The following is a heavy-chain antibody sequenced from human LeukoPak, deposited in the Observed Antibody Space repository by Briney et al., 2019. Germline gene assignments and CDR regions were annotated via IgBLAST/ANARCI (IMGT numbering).Heavy chain of an antibody. Sequence: PSETLSLTCTVSGGSISSSSYYWGWIRQPPGKGLEWIGSIYYSGSTYYNPSLKSRVTISVDTSKNQFSLKLSSVTAADTAVYYCARDLQKQLRYYYYYMDVWGKGTTVTVSS. V-gene: IGHV4-39*02. CDR2: IYYSGST. CDR3: ARDLQKQLRYYYYYMDV. J-gene: IGHJ6*03. CDR1: GGSISSSSYY. D-gene: IGHD1-1*01.